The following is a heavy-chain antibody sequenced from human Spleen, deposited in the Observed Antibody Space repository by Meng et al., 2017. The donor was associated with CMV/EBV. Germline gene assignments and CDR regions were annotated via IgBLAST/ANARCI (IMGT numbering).Heavy chain of an antibody. CDR2: INPNSGGA. CDR1: GYIFKDYY. CDR3: ARDRAGRGYYYGMDV. J-gene: IGHJ6*02. V-gene: IGHV1-2*02. D-gene: IGHD6-19*01. Sequence: ASVKVSCKASGYIFKDYYIHWVRQAPGQGLEWMGWINPNSGGAINAQKFLGRVTLSRDKSINTAYMELSRLRSDDTAVYYCARDRAGRGYYYGMDVWGQGTTVTVSS.